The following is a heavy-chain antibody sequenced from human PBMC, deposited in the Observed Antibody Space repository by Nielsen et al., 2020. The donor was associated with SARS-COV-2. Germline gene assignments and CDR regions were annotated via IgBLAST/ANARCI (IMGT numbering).Heavy chain of an antibody. J-gene: IGHJ4*02. CDR3: ARDGRYSYGSGFDY. Sequence: SETLSLTCSVSGDSISDYYWTWVRQPPGRGLEWIGHISYNGNPNYSPSLESRVTISVDTARNQLSLGLNSVTAADTAVYYYARDGRYSYGSGFDYWGQGTLVTVSS. D-gene: IGHD5-18*01. CDR1: GDSISDYY. V-gene: IGHV4-59*01. CDR2: ISYNGNP.